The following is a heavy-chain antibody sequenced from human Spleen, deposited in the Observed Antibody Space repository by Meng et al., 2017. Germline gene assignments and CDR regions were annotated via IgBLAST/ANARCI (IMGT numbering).Heavy chain of an antibody. CDR2: INPKSGGT. D-gene: IGHD6-19*01. V-gene: IGHV1-2*02. J-gene: IGHJ3*02. CDR1: GYTFTGYF. Sequence: ASVKVSCKASGYTFTGYFMHWVRQAPGQGLEWMGWINPKSGGTNYAQKFQGRVTMTRDTSISTAYMELSRLTSDDTAVYYCARPRAVAGAPDAFDIWGQGTMVTVSS. CDR3: ARPRAVAGAPDAFDI.